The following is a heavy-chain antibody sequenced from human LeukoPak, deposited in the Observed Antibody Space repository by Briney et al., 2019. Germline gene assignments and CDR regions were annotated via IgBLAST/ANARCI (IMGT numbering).Heavy chain of an antibody. CDR3: AREVKPVCYFDY. Sequence: ASVKVSCKASGYTFTSYGISWVRQAPGQGLEWMGWISAYNGNTNYAQKLQGRVTMTTDTSTSTAYMELRSLRAEDTAVYYCAREVKPVCYFDYWGQGTLVTVSS. CDR1: GYTFTSYG. CDR2: ISAYNGNT. V-gene: IGHV1-18*01. J-gene: IGHJ4*02. D-gene: IGHD1-14*01.